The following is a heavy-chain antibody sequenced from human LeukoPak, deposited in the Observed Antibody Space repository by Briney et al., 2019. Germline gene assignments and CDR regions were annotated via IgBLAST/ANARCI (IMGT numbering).Heavy chain of an antibody. CDR1: GGSFSGYY. V-gene: IGHV4-34*01. Sequence: SETLSLTCAVYGGSFSGYYWSWIPQPPGKGLEWIGEINHSGSTNYNPSLKSRVTISVDTSKNQFSLKLSSVTAADTAVYYCARALFWPYCSSTSCYDAKVDYWGQGTLVTVSS. CDR3: ARALFWPYCSSTSCYDAKVDY. J-gene: IGHJ4*02. CDR2: INHSGST. D-gene: IGHD2-2*01.